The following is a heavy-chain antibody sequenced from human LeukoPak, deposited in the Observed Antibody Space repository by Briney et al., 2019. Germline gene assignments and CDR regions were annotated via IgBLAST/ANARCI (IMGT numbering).Heavy chain of an antibody. D-gene: IGHD3-3*01. J-gene: IGHJ4*02. CDR3: AKVFTMTIGCLSY. CDR2: ISDSGGST. V-gene: IGHV3-23*01. Sequence: GGSLRLSCAASGFTFSSYAMSWVRQAPGKGLEWVSAISDSGGSTYYADSVNGRFTISRDNSKNTLYLQMNSLRAEDTAVYYCAKVFTMTIGCLSYWGQGTLVTVSS. CDR1: GFTFSSYA.